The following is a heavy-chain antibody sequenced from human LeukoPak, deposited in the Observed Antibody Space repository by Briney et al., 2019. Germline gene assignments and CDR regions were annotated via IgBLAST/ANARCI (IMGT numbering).Heavy chain of an antibody. CDR2: INHSGST. D-gene: IGHD3-3*01. CDR3: AGVSYDFWSGYYGMDV. Sequence: SETLSLTCAVYGGSFSGYYWSWIRQPPGKGLEWIGEINHSGSTNYNPSLKSRVTISVDTSKNQFSLKLSSVTAADTAVYYCAGVSYDFWSGYYGMDVWGQGTTVTVSS. J-gene: IGHJ6*02. CDR1: GGSFSGYY. V-gene: IGHV4-34*01.